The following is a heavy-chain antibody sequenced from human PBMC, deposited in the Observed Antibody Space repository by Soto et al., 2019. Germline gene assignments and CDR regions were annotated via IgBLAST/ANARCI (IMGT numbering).Heavy chain of an antibody. D-gene: IGHD5-18*01. V-gene: IGHV4-39*01. Sequence: SETLSLTCTVSGGSISSSSYYWGWLRQPPGKGLEWIGSIYYSGSTYYNPSLKSRVTISVDTSKNQFSLKLSSVTAADTAVYYCARHLSGYSYGLYYYYYGMDVWGQGTTVTVSS. CDR1: GGSISSSSYY. CDR2: IYYSGST. J-gene: IGHJ6*02. CDR3: ARHLSGYSYGLYYYYYGMDV.